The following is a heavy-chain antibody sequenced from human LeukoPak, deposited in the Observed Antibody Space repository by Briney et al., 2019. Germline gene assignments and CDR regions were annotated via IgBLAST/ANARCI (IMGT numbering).Heavy chain of an antibody. J-gene: IGHJ4*02. CDR3: ARDTYYYDSSGYFSVNYFDY. D-gene: IGHD3-22*01. Sequence: SETLSLTCTVSGGSISSYYWSWIRQPAGKGLEWIGRIYTSGSTNYNPSLKSRVTMSVDTSKNQSSLKLSSVTAADTAVYYCARDTYYYDSSGYFSVNYFDYWGQGTLVTVSS. CDR1: GGSISSYY. V-gene: IGHV4-4*07. CDR2: IYTSGST.